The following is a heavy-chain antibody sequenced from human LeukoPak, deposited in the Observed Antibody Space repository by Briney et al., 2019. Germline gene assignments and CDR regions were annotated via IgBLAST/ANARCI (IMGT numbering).Heavy chain of an antibody. CDR2: ISGSGGST. CDR3: AKDRDCSSTSCYTDDAFDI. V-gene: IGHV3-23*01. CDR1: GFTFSSYA. Sequence: GGSLRLSCAASGFTFSSYAMSWVRQAPGKGLEWVSAISGSGGSTYYADSVKGRFTISRDNSKNTLYLQMNSLRAEDTAVYYCAKDRDCSSTSCYTDDAFDIWGQGTMVTVSS. D-gene: IGHD2-2*02. J-gene: IGHJ3*02.